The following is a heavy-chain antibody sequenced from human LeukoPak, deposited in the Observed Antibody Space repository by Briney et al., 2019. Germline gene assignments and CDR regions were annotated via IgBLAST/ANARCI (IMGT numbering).Heavy chain of an antibody. V-gene: IGHV3-15*01. Sequence: GGTLRLSCAASGFSFTTSGMSWVRQAPGKGLECVGRIKSKTKGGTTDYAAPVKGRFTISRDDSRNTLYLQMNSLKTEDTAVYYCTGNYYGSGSYADFDYWGQGTLVTVSS. CDR1: GFSFTTSG. CDR2: IKSKTKGGTT. CDR3: TGNYYGSGSYADFDY. D-gene: IGHD3-10*01. J-gene: IGHJ4*02.